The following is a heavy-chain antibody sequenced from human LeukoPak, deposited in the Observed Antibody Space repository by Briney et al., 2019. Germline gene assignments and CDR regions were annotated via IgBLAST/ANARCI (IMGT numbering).Heavy chain of an antibody. CDR1: GGTFSSCA. D-gene: IGHD6-19*01. CDR2: IIPIFGTA. Sequence: SVKVSCKASGGTFSSCAISWVRQAPGQGLEWMGGIIPIFGTANYAQKFQGRVTITADESTSTAYMELSSLRSEDTAVYYCARSGGWAYYFDYWGQGTLVTVSS. V-gene: IGHV1-69*13. J-gene: IGHJ4*02. CDR3: ARSGGWAYYFDY.